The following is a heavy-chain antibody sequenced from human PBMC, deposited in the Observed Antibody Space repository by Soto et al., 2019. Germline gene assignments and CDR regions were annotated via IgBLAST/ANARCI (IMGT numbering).Heavy chain of an antibody. CDR2: IYYSGST. Sequence: SETLSLTCTVSGGSISSSSYYWGWIRQPPGKGLEWIGSIYYSGSTYYNPSLKSRVTISVDTSKNQFSLKASDTAMYYCARQGMDTTMAAYHGMDVWGQGTTVTVSS. J-gene: IGHJ6*02. D-gene: IGHD5-18*01. CDR3: ARQGMDTTMAAYHGMDV. V-gene: IGHV4-39*01. CDR1: GGSISSSSYY.